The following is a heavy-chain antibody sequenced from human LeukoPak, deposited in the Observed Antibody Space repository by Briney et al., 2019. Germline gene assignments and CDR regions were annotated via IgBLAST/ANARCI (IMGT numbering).Heavy chain of an antibody. CDR1: GGTFISYA. D-gene: IGHD3-3*01. CDR3: AREKSLGDFWSGYSEY. Sequence: GASVKVSCKASGGTFISYAISWVGQAPGQGLEWRGGSIPIFGTANYAQTFQGRVTITADESTSPAYMELSSLRSEDTAVYYCAREKSLGDFWSGYSEYWGQGTLVTVSS. CDR2: SIPIFGTA. J-gene: IGHJ4*02. V-gene: IGHV1-69*01.